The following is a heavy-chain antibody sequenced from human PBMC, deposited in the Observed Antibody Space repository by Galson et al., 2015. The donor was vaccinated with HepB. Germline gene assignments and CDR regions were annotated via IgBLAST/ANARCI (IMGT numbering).Heavy chain of an antibody. CDR3: ARVLYYYDSSGYFRYDAFDI. CDR1: GYTFTSYD. J-gene: IGHJ3*02. CDR2: MNPNSGNT. Sequence: SVKVSCKASGYTFTSYDINWVRQATGQGLEWMGWMNPNSGNTGYAQKFQGRVTMTRNTSISTAYMELSSLRSEDTAMYYCARVLYYYDSSGYFRYDAFDIWGQGTKVTVSS. V-gene: IGHV1-8*01. D-gene: IGHD3-22*01.